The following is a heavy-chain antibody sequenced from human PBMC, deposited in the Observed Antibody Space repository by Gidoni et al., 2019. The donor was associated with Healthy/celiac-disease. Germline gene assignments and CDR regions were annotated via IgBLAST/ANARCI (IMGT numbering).Heavy chain of an antibody. CDR1: GYSFTSYW. CDR3: ARGITMVRGVIIPWWFDP. D-gene: IGHD3-10*01. Sequence: EVQLVQSGAEVKKPGESLKISCKGSGYSFTSYWIGWVRQMPGKGLEWMGIIYPGDSDTRYSPSFQGQVTISADKSISTAYLQWSSLKASDTAMYYCARGITMVRGVIIPWWFDPWGQGTLVTVSS. J-gene: IGHJ5*02. V-gene: IGHV5-51*01. CDR2: IYPGDSDT.